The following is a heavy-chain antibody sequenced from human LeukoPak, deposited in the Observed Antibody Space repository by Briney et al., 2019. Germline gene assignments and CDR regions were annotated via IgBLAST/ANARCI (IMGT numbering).Heavy chain of an antibody. CDR1: GYTFTSYG. D-gene: IGHD4-17*01. CDR3: ARDGVGDYSEEGVWFDP. CDR2: ISAYNGNT. V-gene: IGHV1-18*01. J-gene: IGHJ5*02. Sequence: ASVKVSCKASGYTFTSYGISWVRQAPGQGLEWMGWISAYNGNTNYAQKLQGRVTMTTDTSTSTAYMELRSLRSDDTAVYYCARDGVGDYSEEGVWFDPWGQGTLVTVSS.